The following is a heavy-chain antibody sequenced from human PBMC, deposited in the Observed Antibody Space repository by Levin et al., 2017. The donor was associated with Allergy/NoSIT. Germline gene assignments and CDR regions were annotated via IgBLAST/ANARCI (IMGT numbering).Heavy chain of an antibody. D-gene: IGHD1-26*01. V-gene: IGHV3-64D*06. J-gene: IGHJ4*02. CDR3: VKDAGYSYGP. Sequence: GGSLRLSCSASGFSFSDYDMFWVRQAPGKRLEYVSVIAKNGNNAYYADSVKGRFTISRDNSKNTVYLQMSGLTPEDTAVYYWVKDAGYSYGPWCQGALVTGSS. CDR1: GFSFSDYD. CDR2: IAKNGNNA.